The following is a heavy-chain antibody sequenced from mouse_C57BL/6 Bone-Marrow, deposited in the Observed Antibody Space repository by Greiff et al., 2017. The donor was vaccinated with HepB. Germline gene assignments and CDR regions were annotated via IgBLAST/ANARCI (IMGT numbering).Heavy chain of an antibody. D-gene: IGHD6-1*01. CDR1: GYTFTSYG. J-gene: IGHJ4*01. CDR3: ARGGAAWAMDD. V-gene: IGHV1-81*01. CDR2: IYPGSGNT. Sequence: VQLQQSGAELARPGASVKLSCKASGYTFTSYGISWVKQRTGQGLEWIGEIYPGSGNTYYNEKFKGKATLTADKSSSTAYMELRSLTSEDSAVYFCARGGAAWAMDDWGQGTSVTVSS.